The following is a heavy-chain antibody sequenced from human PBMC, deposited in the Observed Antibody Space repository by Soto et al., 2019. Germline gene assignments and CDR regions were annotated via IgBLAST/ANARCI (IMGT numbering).Heavy chain of an antibody. J-gene: IGHJ5*02. D-gene: IGHD2-15*01. CDR3: ARVRDCSCGTCYSWWFDP. CDR1: GGSTSSYY. V-gene: IGHV4-59*01. Sequence: QVQLQESGPGLVKPSETLSLTCTVSGGSTSSYYWSWIRQPPGKGLEWIGHVYYSGTTYYNSSLKSRVHISVDTSKSQLSLNLSFVTAADTAVYYCARVRDCSCGTCYSWWFDPWGQGTLVTVSS. CDR2: VYYSGTT.